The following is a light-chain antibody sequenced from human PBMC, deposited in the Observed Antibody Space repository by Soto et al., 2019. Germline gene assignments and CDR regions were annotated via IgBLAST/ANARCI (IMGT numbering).Light chain of an antibody. CDR3: QHYGAAPIT. J-gene: IGKJ5*01. V-gene: IGKV3-20*01. Sequence: EIVVTQSPGSLSLSPGDRATLSCRASQSVGGNVAWYQQIPGQPPKLLIFGASSRATGIADKFSGSGSGTDFTLTISRPEPADFALYYCQHYGAAPITFGQGTRLEIK. CDR2: GAS. CDR1: QSVGGN.